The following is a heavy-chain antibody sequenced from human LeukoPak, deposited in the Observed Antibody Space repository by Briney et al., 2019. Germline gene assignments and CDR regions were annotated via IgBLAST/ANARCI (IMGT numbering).Heavy chain of an antibody. CDR3: ARVIGTTYYYGSGSLDP. D-gene: IGHD3-10*01. Sequence: MASETLSLTCAVYGGSSSGYYWSWIRQPPGKGLEWIGEINHSGSTNYNPSLKSRVTISVDTSKNQFSLKLSSVTAADTAVYYCARVIGTTYYYGSGSLDPWGQGTLVTVSS. CDR1: GGSSSGYY. V-gene: IGHV4-34*01. CDR2: INHSGST. J-gene: IGHJ5*02.